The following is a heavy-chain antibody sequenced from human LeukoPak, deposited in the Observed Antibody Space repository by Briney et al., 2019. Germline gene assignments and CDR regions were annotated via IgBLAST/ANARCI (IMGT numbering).Heavy chain of an antibody. CDR1: GYTFTGYY. Sequence: ASVKVSGKASGYTFTGYYMHWVRQAPGQGLEWMGWINPNSGGTNYAQKFQGRVTMTRDTSISTAYMELSSLRSDDTAVYYCARARTYCGGDCSYFDFWGQGTLVTVSS. D-gene: IGHD2-21*02. J-gene: IGHJ4*02. CDR2: INPNSGGT. CDR3: ARARTYCGGDCSYFDF. V-gene: IGHV1-2*02.